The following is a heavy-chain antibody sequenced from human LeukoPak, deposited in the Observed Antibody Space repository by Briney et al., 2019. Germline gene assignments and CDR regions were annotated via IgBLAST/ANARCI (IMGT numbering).Heavy chain of an antibody. V-gene: IGHV1-69*04. CDR3: AREVVAAVIFDH. D-gene: IGHD2-15*01. Sequence: SVKVSCKASGGTFSSYAISWVRQAPGQGLEWMGRIIPIFGIANYAQKFQGRVTITADKSTSTAYMELSSLRSEDTAVYYCAREVVAAVIFDHWGQGTLVTVSS. J-gene: IGHJ4*02. CDR1: GGTFSSYA. CDR2: IIPIFGIA.